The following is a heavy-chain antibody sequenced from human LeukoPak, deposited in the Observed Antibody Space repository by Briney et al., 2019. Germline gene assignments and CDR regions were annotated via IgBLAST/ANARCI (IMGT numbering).Heavy chain of an antibody. D-gene: IGHD5-18*01. J-gene: IGHJ4*02. Sequence: GESLKISCKGSGYSLTNYWIGWVRQMRGKGLEWIGIIYPGDSDTRYSPSFQGQVTISADKSISTAYLQWSSLRASDTAIYYCARSWVSGYGTVLDYWGQGTLVTVSS. CDR1: GYSLTNYW. CDR3: ARSWVSGYGTVLDY. CDR2: IYPGDSDT. V-gene: IGHV5-51*01.